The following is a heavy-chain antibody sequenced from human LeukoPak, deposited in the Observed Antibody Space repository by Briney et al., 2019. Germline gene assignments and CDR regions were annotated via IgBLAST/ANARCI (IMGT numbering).Heavy chain of an antibody. J-gene: IGHJ4*02. CDR1: GYSISSGYY. CDR3: ARAGKRGLSSGWVFDY. V-gene: IGHV4-38-2*02. D-gene: IGHD6-19*01. Sequence: SETLSLTCTVSGYSISSGYYWGWIRQPPGKGLEWIGSIYHSGSTYYNPSLKSRVTISVDTSKNQFSLKLSSVTAADTAVYYCARAGKRGLSSGWVFDYWGQGTLVTVSS. CDR2: IYHSGST.